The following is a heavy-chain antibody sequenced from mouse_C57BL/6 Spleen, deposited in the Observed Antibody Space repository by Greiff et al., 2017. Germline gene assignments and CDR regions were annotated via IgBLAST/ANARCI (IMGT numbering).Heavy chain of an antibody. Sequence: VQLQQPGAELVRPGSSVKLSCKASGYTFTSYWMHWVKQRPIQGLEWIGNIDPSDSETHYNQKFKDKATLTVDKSSSTAYMQLSSLTSEDSAVYYCARDRYDYDVAYWGQGTLVTVSA. CDR2: IDPSDSET. V-gene: IGHV1-52*01. CDR3: ARDRYDYDVAY. CDR1: GYTFTSYW. J-gene: IGHJ3*01. D-gene: IGHD2-4*01.